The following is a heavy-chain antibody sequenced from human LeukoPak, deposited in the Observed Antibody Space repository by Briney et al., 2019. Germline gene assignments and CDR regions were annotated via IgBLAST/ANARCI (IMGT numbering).Heavy chain of an antibody. J-gene: IGHJ3*02. Sequence: PGGSLRLSCAASGFTFDDYGMSWVRQAPGKGLEWVSGINWNGGSTGYADSVKGRFTISRDNSKNTLYLQMNSLRAEDTAVYYCARGGSSWDFAFDIWGQGTMVTVSS. CDR2: INWNGGST. D-gene: IGHD6-13*01. CDR3: ARGGSSWDFAFDI. V-gene: IGHV3-20*04. CDR1: GFTFDDYG.